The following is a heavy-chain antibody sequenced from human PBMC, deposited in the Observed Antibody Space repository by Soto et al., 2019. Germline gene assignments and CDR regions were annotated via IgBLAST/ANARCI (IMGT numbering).Heavy chain of an antibody. CDR3: AKDSKCCIIGSHLTANWFEP. CDR2: ISYDGSHQ. Sequence: GGSLRLSCASSGFTFSNYGMHWVRHTPGKGLEWVAVISYDGSHQFYTDSVKGRFTISRDNSKNTLYLQMNSMKTEDTAMYYCAKDSKCCIIGSHLTANWFEPWGQGILVTVSS. V-gene: IGHV3-30*18. J-gene: IGHJ5*02. CDR1: GFTFSNYG. D-gene: IGHD2-8*01.